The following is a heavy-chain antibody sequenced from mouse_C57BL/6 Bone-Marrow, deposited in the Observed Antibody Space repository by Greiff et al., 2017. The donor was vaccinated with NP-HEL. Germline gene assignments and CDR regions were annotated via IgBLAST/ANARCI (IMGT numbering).Heavy chain of an antibody. CDR3: TRAYDYDDYAMDY. CDR2: IYPGNSDT. D-gene: IGHD2-4*01. J-gene: IGHJ4*01. Sequence: EVQLQQSGTVLARPGASVKMSCKTSGYTFTSYWMHWVKQRPGQGLEWIGAIYPGNSDTSYNQKFKGKAKLTAVTSASTAYMELSSLTNEDSAVYYCTRAYDYDDYAMDYWGQGTSVTVSS. CDR1: GYTFTSYW. V-gene: IGHV1-5*01.